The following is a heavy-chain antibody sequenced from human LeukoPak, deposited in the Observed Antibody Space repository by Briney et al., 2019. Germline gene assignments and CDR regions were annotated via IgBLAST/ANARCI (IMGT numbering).Heavy chain of an antibody. V-gene: IGHV3-66*01. CDR3: ARDAYYYYGMDV. CDR1: GFTVSSNY. Sequence: GGSLRLSCAASGFTVSSNYMSWVRQAPGKGLEWVSVIYSGGSTYYADSVKGRFTISRDNSKNTLYLQMNSLRAEDTAVYYCARDAYYYYGMDVWGQGTTVTVS. J-gene: IGHJ6*02. CDR2: IYSGGST.